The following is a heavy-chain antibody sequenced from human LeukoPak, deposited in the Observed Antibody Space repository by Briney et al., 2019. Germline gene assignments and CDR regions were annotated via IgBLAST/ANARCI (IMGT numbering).Heavy chain of an antibody. J-gene: IGHJ1*01. CDR3: ARVVAAVAGREYFQH. D-gene: IGHD6-19*01. CDR2: IYHSGST. V-gene: IGHV4-30-2*01. Sequence: SETLSLTCTVSGGSISSGGYYWSWIRQPPGKGLEWIGYIYHSGSTYYNPSLKSRVTISVDKSKNQFSLKLSSVTAADTAVYYCARVVAAVAGREYFQHWGQGTLVTVSS. CDR1: GGSISSGGYY.